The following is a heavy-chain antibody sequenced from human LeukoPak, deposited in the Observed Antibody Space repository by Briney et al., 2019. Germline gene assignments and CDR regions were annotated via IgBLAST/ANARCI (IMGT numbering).Heavy chain of an antibody. Sequence: SETLSLTCTVSGGSISSYYWSWIRQPPGKGLEWIGYIYYSGSTNYNPSLKSRVTISIDTSKNQLSLQFTSVTAADTAVYYCARVTDWNDLDYWGQGTLVTVSS. V-gene: IGHV4-59*01. J-gene: IGHJ4*02. CDR3: ARVTDWNDLDY. D-gene: IGHD1-1*01. CDR2: IYYSGST. CDR1: GGSISSYY.